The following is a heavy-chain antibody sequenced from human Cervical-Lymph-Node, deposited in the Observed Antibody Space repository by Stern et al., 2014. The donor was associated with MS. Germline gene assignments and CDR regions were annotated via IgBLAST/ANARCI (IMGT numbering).Heavy chain of an antibody. CDR2: IYPGDSDT. V-gene: IGHV5-51*01. CDR3: ARITGDRDY. CDR1: GYIFTNYW. Sequence: VQLVESGPEVKNPGESLKISCKGSGYIFTNYWIGWVRQMPGKGLEWMGIIYPGDSDTRYSPSFQGQVTISADRSISTAYLQWSSLKASDTALYYCARITGDRDYWGQGTLVTVSS. J-gene: IGHJ4*02. D-gene: IGHD2-21*02.